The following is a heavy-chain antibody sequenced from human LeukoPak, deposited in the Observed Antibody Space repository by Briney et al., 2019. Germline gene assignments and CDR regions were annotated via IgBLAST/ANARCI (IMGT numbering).Heavy chain of an antibody. CDR1: GFTFSTYW. D-gene: IGHD5-12*01. V-gene: IGHV3-7*01. Sequence: PGGSLRLSCAASGFTFSTYWMTWVRQAPGKGLEWVANIKEDGSREYYVDSVKGRFTISRDNAKNSLYLQMDSLTAEDTAVYYCARDSPGCGAYVSWGQGTLVSVSS. J-gene: IGHJ1*01. CDR3: ARDSPGCGAYVS. CDR2: IKEDGSRE.